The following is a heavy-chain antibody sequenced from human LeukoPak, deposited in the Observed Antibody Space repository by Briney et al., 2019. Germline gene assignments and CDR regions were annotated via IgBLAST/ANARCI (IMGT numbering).Heavy chain of an antibody. CDR1: GFTFSSYS. D-gene: IGHD3-22*01. Sequence: GGSLRLSCAASGFTFSSYSMNWVRQAPGKGLEWVSFIRSSSSYIYYADSVKGRFTISRDNSKNTLYLQMSSLRAEDTAVYYCVKDDSYYYDSSGRDSWGQGTLVTVSS. J-gene: IGHJ4*02. V-gene: IGHV3-21*01. CDR3: VKDDSYYYDSSGRDS. CDR2: IRSSSSYI.